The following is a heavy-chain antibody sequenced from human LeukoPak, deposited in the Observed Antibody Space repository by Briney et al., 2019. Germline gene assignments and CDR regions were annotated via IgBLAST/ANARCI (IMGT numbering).Heavy chain of an antibody. D-gene: IGHD2-15*01. J-gene: IGHJ6*02. V-gene: IGHV4-34*01. Sequence: SETLSLTCAVYGGSFSGYCWSWIRQPPGKGLEWIGEINHSGSTNYNPSLKSRVTISVDSSKNQFSLKLSSVTAADTAVYYCARGLWTYCSGGSCYGRYYYYYGMDVWGQGTTVTVSS. CDR3: ARGLWTYCSGGSCYGRYYYYYGMDV. CDR2: INHSGST. CDR1: GGSFSGYC.